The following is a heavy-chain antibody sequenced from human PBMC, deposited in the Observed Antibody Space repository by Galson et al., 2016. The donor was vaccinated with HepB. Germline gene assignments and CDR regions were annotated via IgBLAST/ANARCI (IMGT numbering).Heavy chain of an antibody. J-gene: IGHJ4*02. CDR2: IWPGDSDA. V-gene: IGHV5-51*01. CDR3: ASGRADGGTDY. CDR1: GYNFADYW. D-gene: IGHD3-10*01. Sequence: QSGAEVKKPGESLKISCKASGYNFADYWIAWVRQVPGKGLEFMGIIWPGDSDARYSPSFDGQVIMSVDKSITTAYLQWNSLKASDTAIYYYASGRADGGTDYWGQGTLVTVSS.